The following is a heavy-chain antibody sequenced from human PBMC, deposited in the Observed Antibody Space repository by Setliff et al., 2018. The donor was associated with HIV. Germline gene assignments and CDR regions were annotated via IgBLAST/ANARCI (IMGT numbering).Heavy chain of an antibody. V-gene: IGHV1-69*05. CDR1: GGTFRNYI. CDR3: ARGIAAAGLDY. CDR2: IIPIFGTT. D-gene: IGHD6-13*01. Sequence: GASVKVSCKASGGTFRNYIISWVRQAPGRGLEWMGGIIPIFGTTSYAQKFQGRVTMTRDTSTSTVYMELSSLRSEDTAVYYCARGIAAAGLDYWGQGTLVTVSS. J-gene: IGHJ4*02.